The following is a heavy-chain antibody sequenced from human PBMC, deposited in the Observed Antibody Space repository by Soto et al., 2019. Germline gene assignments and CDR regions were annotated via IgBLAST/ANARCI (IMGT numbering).Heavy chain of an antibody. V-gene: IGHV4-31*03. D-gene: IGHD3-16*01. CDR2: IFHSGTT. J-gene: IGHJ5*02. CDR3: ATGRWGAYGSPAGWFAP. Sequence: QVRLQESGPGLVKPSKTLSLTCSVSGGSISSTGYYWTLIRQQPGKSLEWIGHIFHSGTTSYNPSLQSRVTISAETSENQFSLTLTSVTAADTAVYFCATGRWGAYGSPAGWFAPWGRGTLVSVSS. CDR1: GGSISSTGYY.